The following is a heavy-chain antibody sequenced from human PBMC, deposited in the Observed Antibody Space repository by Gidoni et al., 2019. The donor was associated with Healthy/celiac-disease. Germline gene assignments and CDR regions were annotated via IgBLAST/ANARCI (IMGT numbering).Heavy chain of an antibody. CDR1: GGSFSGYY. CDR2: INHSGST. Sequence: QVQLQQWGAGLLKPSETLSLPCAVYGGSFSGYYWSWIRQPPGKGLEWIGEINHSGSTNYNPSLKSRVTISVDTSKNQFSLKLSSVTAADTAVYYCARGTGWFDPWGQGTLVTVSS. J-gene: IGHJ5*02. V-gene: IGHV4-34*01. CDR3: ARGTGWFDP.